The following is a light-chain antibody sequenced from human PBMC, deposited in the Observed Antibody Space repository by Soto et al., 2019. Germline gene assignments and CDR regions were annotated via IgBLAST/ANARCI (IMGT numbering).Light chain of an antibody. J-gene: IGKJ2*01. CDR1: QSISTY. Sequence: DIQMTQSPSSLSASVGDRVTITCRASQSISTYLNWYQQKPGKAPKVLIYAASSLQSGVPSRFSGSGSGADFTLTISSLQPEDFATYSCQQSYSTPYTFGQGTKLELK. CDR3: QQSYSTPYT. CDR2: AAS. V-gene: IGKV1-39*01.